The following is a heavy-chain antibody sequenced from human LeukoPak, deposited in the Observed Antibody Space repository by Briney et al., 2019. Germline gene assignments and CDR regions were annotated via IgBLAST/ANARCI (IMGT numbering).Heavy chain of an antibody. CDR2: ISGSGGGT. CDR3: ATDSRRGRSGTYYNVGFDY. Sequence: GGAPRLSCAAPGFTLRRYALSWVRHAPREGVEWVSGISGSGGGTYYADSVKGRFTISRDNSKNTLYLQMNSLRAEDTAVYYCATDSRRGRSGTYYNVGFDYWGQGTLVTVSS. J-gene: IGHJ4*02. D-gene: IGHD3-10*01. CDR1: GFTLRRYA. V-gene: IGHV3-23*01.